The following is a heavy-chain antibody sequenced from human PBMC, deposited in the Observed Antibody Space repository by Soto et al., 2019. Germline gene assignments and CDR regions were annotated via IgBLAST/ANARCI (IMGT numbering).Heavy chain of an antibody. V-gene: IGHV3-74*01. CDR2: VNSDGSTR. CDR3: ASLYSSGSTLDY. D-gene: IGHD6-19*01. Sequence: GSLRLSCAASGFSFSTYWMHWVRQTPGKGLVWVSHVNSDGSTRRYADSVKGRFTISRDNDKNTMYLEMNSLRADDTAVYYCASLYSSGSTLDYWGQGTLVTVSS. J-gene: IGHJ4*02. CDR1: GFSFSTYW.